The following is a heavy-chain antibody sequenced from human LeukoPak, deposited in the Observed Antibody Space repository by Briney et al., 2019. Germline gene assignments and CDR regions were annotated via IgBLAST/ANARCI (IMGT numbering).Heavy chain of an antibody. D-gene: IGHD5-18*01. Sequence: PGGSLRLSCAASGFTFSSYAMSWVRQAPGKGLEWVSAISGSGGSTYYADSVKGRFTISRDNSKNTLYLQMNSLRAEDTAVYYCARGASGYSYGDYMDVWGKGTTVTVSS. CDR1: GFTFSSYA. V-gene: IGHV3-23*01. CDR3: ARGASGYSYGDYMDV. J-gene: IGHJ6*03. CDR2: ISGSGGST.